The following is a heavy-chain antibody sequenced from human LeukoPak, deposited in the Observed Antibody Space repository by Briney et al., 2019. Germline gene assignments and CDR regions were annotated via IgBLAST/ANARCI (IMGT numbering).Heavy chain of an antibody. CDR3: ARDRNIAAASTWSVYYFDY. J-gene: IGHJ4*02. Sequence: RPGGSLRLSCAASGFTFDDYGMSWVRQAPGKGLEWVSGINWNGGSTGYADSVKGRFTISRDNAKNSLYLQMNSLRAEDTALYYCARDRNIAAASTWSVYYFDYWGQGTLVTVSS. D-gene: IGHD6-13*01. CDR2: INWNGGST. V-gene: IGHV3-20*04. CDR1: GFTFDDYG.